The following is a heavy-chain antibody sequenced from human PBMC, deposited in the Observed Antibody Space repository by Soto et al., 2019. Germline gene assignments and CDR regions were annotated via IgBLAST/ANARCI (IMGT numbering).Heavy chain of an antibody. D-gene: IGHD2-15*01. Sequence: EVQLVESGGGLVQPGRSLRLSCAASGFTFDDYAMHWVRQAPGKGLEWVSGISWNSGSIGYADSVKGRFTISRDNAKNSLYLQMNSLRAEDTALYYCAKDGCSGGSCYGGRWNKAGAFDIWGQGTMVTVSS. J-gene: IGHJ3*02. CDR2: ISWNSGSI. CDR1: GFTFDDYA. CDR3: AKDGCSGGSCYGGRWNKAGAFDI. V-gene: IGHV3-9*01.